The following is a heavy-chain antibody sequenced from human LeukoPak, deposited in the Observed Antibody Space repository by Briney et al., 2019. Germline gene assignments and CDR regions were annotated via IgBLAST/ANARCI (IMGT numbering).Heavy chain of an antibody. CDR2: ISGSGGST. V-gene: IGHV3-23*01. J-gene: IGHJ4*02. CDR1: GFTSSSYA. D-gene: IGHD5-18*01. CDR3: AKDSMVDTAMVLGD. Sequence: GGSLRLSCAASGFTSSSYAMSWVRQAPGKGLEWVSAISGSGGSTYYADSVKGRFTISRDNSKNTLYLQMNSLRAEDTAVYYCAKDSMVDTAMVLGDWGQGTLVTVSS.